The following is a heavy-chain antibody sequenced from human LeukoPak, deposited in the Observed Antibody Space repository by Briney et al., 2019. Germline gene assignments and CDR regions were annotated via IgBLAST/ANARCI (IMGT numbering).Heavy chain of an antibody. V-gene: IGHV3-30*18. CDR1: GFTVSRSY. Sequence: PGGSLRLSCAVSGFTVSRSYMTWVRQAPGKGLEWVAVISYDGSNKYYADSVKGRFTISRDNSKNTLYLQMNSLRAEDTAVYYCAKGVGYYFDYWGQGTLVTVSS. CDR3: AKGVGYYFDY. J-gene: IGHJ4*02. D-gene: IGHD2-15*01. CDR2: ISYDGSNK.